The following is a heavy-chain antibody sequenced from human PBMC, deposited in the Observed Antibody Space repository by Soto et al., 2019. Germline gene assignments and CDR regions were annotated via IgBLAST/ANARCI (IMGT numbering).Heavy chain of an antibody. CDR2: INPSGGST. D-gene: IGHD4-17*01. V-gene: IGHV1-46*01. Sequence: ASVKVSCKASGYTFTSYYMHWVRQAPGQGLEWMGIINPSGGSTSYAQKFQGRVTMTRDTSTSTVYMELSSLRSEDTAVYYCARERADMITVTTAGHSYGMDFWGQGTTVTLSS. CDR1: GYTFTSYY. CDR3: ARERADMITVTTAGHSYGMDF. J-gene: IGHJ6*02.